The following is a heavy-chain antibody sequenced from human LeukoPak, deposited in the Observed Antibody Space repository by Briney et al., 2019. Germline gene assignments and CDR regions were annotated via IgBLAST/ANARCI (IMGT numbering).Heavy chain of an antibody. V-gene: IGHV4-34*01. CDR2: INHSGST. Sequence: SETLSLTCAVYCRSFSGYHWSWIPQPPGKGLEWIGEINHSGSTNYNPSLKRRVTISVDTSKNQLSLKLSSVTAADTAVYYCARGGHYYYYYYMDVWGKGTTVTVSS. CDR3: ARGGHYYYYYYMDV. J-gene: IGHJ6*03. CDR1: CRSFSGYH.